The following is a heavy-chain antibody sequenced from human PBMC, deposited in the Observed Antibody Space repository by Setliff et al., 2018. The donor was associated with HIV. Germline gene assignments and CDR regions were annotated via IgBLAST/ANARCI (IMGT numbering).Heavy chain of an antibody. CDR2: IKQGGSEK. CDR3: ARVYDSSGYSLSIHGY. V-gene: IGHV3-7*01. D-gene: IGHD3-22*01. J-gene: IGHJ4*01. Sequence: PGGSLRLSCAASGFTFSSYWWSWVRQAPGKGLEWVANIKQGGSEKYYVDSVKGRFTISRDNAKNSLYLQMHSLRAVDTAVYYCARVYDSSGYSLSIHGYWGQGTLVTVSS. CDR1: GFTFSSYW.